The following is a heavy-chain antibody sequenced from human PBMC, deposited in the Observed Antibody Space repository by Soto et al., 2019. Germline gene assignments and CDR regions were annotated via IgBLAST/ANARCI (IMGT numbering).Heavy chain of an antibody. Sequence: EVQLVESGGGLVQPGGSLRLSCAASGFTFSSYSMNWVHQAPGKGLEWVSYISSSSSTIYYADSVKGRFTISRDNAKNSLYLQMNSLRAEDTAVYYCARCVGYSGYPFDYWGQGTLVTVSS. CDR2: ISSSSSTI. CDR1: GFTFSSYS. D-gene: IGHD5-12*01. V-gene: IGHV3-48*01. CDR3: ARCVGYSGYPFDY. J-gene: IGHJ4*02.